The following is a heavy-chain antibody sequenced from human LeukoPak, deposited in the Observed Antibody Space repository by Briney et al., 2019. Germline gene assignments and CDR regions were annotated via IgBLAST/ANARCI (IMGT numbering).Heavy chain of an antibody. D-gene: IGHD3-22*01. CDR2: IYSPGT. Sequence: SSETLSLTCTVSAGSISSGDYYWSWIRQPAGKGLEWIGRIYSPGTNYNYNPSLKSRVTISKDTSKNQFSLKLTSVTAADTAVYYCARGIGTSYDSSRDAFDMWGQGTMVTVSS. J-gene: IGHJ3*02. V-gene: IGHV4-61*02. CDR1: AGSISSGDYY. CDR3: ARGIGTSYDSSRDAFDM.